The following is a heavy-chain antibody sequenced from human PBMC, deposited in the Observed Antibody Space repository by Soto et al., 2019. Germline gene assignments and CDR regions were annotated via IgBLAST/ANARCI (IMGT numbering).Heavy chain of an antibody. V-gene: IGHV4-38-2*02. CDR3: ARMDTAMVHY. CDR1: GDSIRSGNHY. Sequence: SETLSLTCTVSGDSIRSGNHYWGWIRQPPGKGLEWIGSIYHSGSTYYNPSLKSRVTISVDTSKNQFSLKLSSVTAADTAVYYCARMDTAMVHYWGQGTLVTVSS. D-gene: IGHD5-18*01. CDR2: IYHSGST. J-gene: IGHJ4*02.